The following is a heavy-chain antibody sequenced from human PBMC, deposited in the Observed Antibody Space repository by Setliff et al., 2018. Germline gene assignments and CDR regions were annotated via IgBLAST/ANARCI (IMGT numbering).Heavy chain of an antibody. CDR1: GFIFSDHY. J-gene: IGHJ4*02. CDR2: TRNKGNNYAT. CDR3: TRDGAGTRSGFYFDY. Sequence: GSLRLSCAAFGFIFSDHYMDWVRQAPGKGLEWVGRTRNKGNNYATEYAASVKGRFTISRDDSKNSMYLQMNSLKTEDTAVYYCTRDGAGTRSGFYFDYWGQGTLVTVS. D-gene: IGHD1-1*01. V-gene: IGHV3-72*01.